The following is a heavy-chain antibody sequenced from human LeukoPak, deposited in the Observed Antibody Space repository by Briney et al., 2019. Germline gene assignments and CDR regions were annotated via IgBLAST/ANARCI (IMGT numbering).Heavy chain of an antibody. D-gene: IGHD6-13*01. CDR1: GGSISSYY. CDR2: IYYSGST. V-gene: IGHV4-59*01. CDR3: ARGGRIAAAGFDY. J-gene: IGHJ4*02. Sequence: SETLSLTCTVSGGSISSYYWSWIRQPPGKGLEWIGYIYYSGSTNYNPSLKSRVTISVDTSKNQFSLKLSSVTAADTAVYYCARGGRIAAAGFDYWGQGTMVTVS.